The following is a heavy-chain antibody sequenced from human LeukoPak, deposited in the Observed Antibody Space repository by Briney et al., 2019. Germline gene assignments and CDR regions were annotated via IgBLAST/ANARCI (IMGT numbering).Heavy chain of an antibody. Sequence: SETLSLTCTVPGGSISSGDYYWSWIRQPPGKGLEWIGYIYYSGSTYYNPSLKSRVTISVDTSKNQFSLKLSSVTAADTAVYYCARRILAALYYGDPGDYFDYWGQGTLVTVSS. V-gene: IGHV4-30-4*01. CDR1: GGSISSGDYY. CDR2: IYYSGST. J-gene: IGHJ4*02. CDR3: ARRILAALYYGDPGDYFDY. D-gene: IGHD4-17*01.